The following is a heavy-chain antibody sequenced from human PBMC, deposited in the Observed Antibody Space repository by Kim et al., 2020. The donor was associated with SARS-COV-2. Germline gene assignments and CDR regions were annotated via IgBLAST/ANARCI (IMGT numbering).Heavy chain of an antibody. D-gene: IGHD2-2*02. V-gene: IGHV4-39*01. CDR3: ARILCSSTSCYTADY. J-gene: IGHJ4*02. Sequence: PALKSRVTISVDTSENQCSLKLSSVTAADTAVYYCARILCSSTSCYTADYWGQGTLVTVSS.